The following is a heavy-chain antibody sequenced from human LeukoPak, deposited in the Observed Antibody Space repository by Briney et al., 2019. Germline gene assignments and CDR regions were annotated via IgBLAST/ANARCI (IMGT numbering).Heavy chain of an antibody. CDR2: ISAYNGDT. V-gene: IGHV1-18*01. J-gene: IGHJ4*02. CDR1: GYTFASYG. CDR3: AKGSGSIAVDNLCVY. Sequence: ASVKVSCKASGYTFASYGISWVRQAPGQGLEWMGWISAYNGDTNYAQKLQGRVTMTTDTSTSTAYMELRSLRSDDTAIYYCAKGSGSIAVDNLCVYWGPGTLVTVSS. D-gene: IGHD6-19*01.